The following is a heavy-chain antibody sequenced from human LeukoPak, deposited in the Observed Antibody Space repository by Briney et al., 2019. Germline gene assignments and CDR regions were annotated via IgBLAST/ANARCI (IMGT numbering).Heavy chain of an antibody. Sequence: SVKVSCKASGGTFSSYAISWVRQAPGQGLEWMGRIIPILGIANYAQKFQGRVTITADKSTSTAYMELSSLRSEDTAVYYCARVLRYFDWSFDPWGQGTLVTVSS. V-gene: IGHV1-69*04. CDR2: IIPILGIA. D-gene: IGHD3-9*01. J-gene: IGHJ5*02. CDR1: GGTFSSYA. CDR3: ARVLRYFDWSFDP.